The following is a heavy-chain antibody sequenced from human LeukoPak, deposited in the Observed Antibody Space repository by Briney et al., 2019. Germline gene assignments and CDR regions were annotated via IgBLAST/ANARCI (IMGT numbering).Heavy chain of an antibody. V-gene: IGHV3-74*01. Sequence: GGSLRLSCAASGFTFSSYWMHWVRQAPGKGLVWVSVINYDGSGTNYADSVKGRSTISRNNAKNTLYLQMTSLGAEDTAVYYCVRGGFGHAMDVWGQGTTVTVSS. CDR1: GFTFSSYW. J-gene: IGHJ6*02. CDR3: VRGGFGHAMDV. D-gene: IGHD3-10*01. CDR2: INYDGSGT.